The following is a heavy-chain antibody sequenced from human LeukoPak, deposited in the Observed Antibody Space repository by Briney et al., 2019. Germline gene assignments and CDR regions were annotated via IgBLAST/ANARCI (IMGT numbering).Heavy chain of an antibody. Sequence: GGSLRLSCAASGFTFSGSAIHWVRQASGKGLEWVGRIRDKANSYATAYIASVRGRFTISRDDSKNTAYLQMSSLKTEDTAVYYCTRWDCTTTGCYPFDYWGQGTLVTVSS. J-gene: IGHJ4*02. CDR2: IRDKANSYAT. V-gene: IGHV3-73*01. CDR1: GFTFSGSA. CDR3: TRWDCTTTGCYPFDY. D-gene: IGHD2-2*01.